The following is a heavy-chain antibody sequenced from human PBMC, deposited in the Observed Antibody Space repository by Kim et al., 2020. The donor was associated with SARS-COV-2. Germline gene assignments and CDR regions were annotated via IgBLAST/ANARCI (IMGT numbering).Heavy chain of an antibody. Sequence: TRYSPSFQGQVTISADKSISTAYLQWSSLKASDTAMYYCASGSSPTLFDYWGQGTLVTVSS. CDR3: ASGSSPTLFDY. J-gene: IGHJ4*02. D-gene: IGHD6-13*01. V-gene: IGHV5-51*01. CDR2: T.